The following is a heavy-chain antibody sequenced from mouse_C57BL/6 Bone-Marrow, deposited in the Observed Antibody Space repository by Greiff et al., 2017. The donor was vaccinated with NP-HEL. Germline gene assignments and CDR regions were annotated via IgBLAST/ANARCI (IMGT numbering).Heavy chain of an antibody. CDR3: ARMVTTYVFDY. V-gene: IGHV1-82*01. Sequence: VKLMESGPELVKPGASVKISCKASGYAFSSSWMNWVKQRPGKGLEWIGRIYPGDGDTNYNGKFKGKATLTAEKSSSTAYMQLSRLTSEDSAVYFCARMVTTYVFDYWGQGTTLTVSS. D-gene: IGHD2-1*01. CDR2: IYPGDGDT. CDR1: GYAFSSSW. J-gene: IGHJ2*01.